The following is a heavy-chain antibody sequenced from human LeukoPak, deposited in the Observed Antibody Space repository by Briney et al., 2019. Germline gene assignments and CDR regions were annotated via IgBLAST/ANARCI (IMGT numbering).Heavy chain of an antibody. D-gene: IGHD6-6*01. J-gene: IGHJ4*02. V-gene: IGHV4-59*08. CDR2: IYYTGST. Sequence: SETLPLTCSVSGGSINSLYWSWIRQPPGKGLEWIGYIYYTGSTNYNPSLKSRVTMFVDMSKNQFSLRLSSVTAADTAVYYCARHRAYSSSSPFDYWGQGTLVTVSS. CDR3: ARHRAYSSSSPFDY. CDR1: GGSINSLY.